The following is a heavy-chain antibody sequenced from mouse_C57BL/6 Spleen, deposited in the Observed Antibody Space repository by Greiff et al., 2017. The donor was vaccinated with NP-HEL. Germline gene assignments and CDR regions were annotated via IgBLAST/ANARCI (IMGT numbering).Heavy chain of an antibody. D-gene: IGHD1-1*01. Sequence: EVKLVESGGGLVKPGGSLKLSCAASGFTFSSYAMSWVRQTPEKRLEWVATISDGGSYTYYPDNVKGRFTISRDNAKNNLYLQMSHLKSEDTAMYDCARDNYYGSSYFAYWGQGTLVTVSA. CDR1: GFTFSSYA. CDR3: ARDNYYGSSYFAY. J-gene: IGHJ3*01. V-gene: IGHV5-4*01. CDR2: ISDGGSYT.